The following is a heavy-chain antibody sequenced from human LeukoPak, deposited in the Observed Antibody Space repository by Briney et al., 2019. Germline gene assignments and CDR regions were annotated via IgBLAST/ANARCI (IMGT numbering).Heavy chain of an antibody. CDR1: GFTVSSNY. CDR3: ARDSSSWYYFDY. V-gene: IGHV3-53*01. CDR2: IYSGGST. Sequence: GGSLRLFCAASGFTVSSNYMSWVRQAPGKGLEWVSVIYSGGSTYYADSVKGRFTISRDNSKSTLYLQMNSLRAEDTAVYYCARDSSSWYYFDYWGQGTLVTVSS. J-gene: IGHJ4*02. D-gene: IGHD6-13*01.